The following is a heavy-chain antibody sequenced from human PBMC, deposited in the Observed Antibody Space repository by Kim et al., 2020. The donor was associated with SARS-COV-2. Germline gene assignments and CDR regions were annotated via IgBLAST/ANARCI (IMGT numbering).Heavy chain of an antibody. Sequence: PSFQGQVTISAAKSISTAYLQWSSLTASDTAMYYCARHRLAAAGRLLFDYWGQGTLVTVSS. J-gene: IGHJ4*02. V-gene: IGHV5-51*01. D-gene: IGHD6-13*01. CDR3: ARHRLAAAGRLLFDY.